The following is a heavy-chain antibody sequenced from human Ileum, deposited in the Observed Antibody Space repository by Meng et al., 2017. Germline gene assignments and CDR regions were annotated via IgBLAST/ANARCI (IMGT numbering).Heavy chain of an antibody. CDR2: AST. V-gene: IGHV4-61*01. CDR1: GASVTTSHYQ. D-gene: IGHD7-27*01. CDR3: ARDHWGSLDY. Sequence: QVQLQDVGPGLVRPSETLALICTVSGASVTTSHYQWGWIRQPPGKGLEWIGYASTNYNPSLKSRLTISLDTSKNQVSLKLTSVTAADTAVYYCARDHWGSLDYWGQGILVTVSS. J-gene: IGHJ4*02.